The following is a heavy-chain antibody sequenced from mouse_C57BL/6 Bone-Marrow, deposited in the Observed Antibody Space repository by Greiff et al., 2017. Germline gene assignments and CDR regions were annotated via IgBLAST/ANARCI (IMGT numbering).Heavy chain of an antibody. Sequence: VQLQQSGPELVKPGASVKISCKASGYAFSSSWMNWVKQRPGKGLEWIGRIYPGDGDTNYNGKFKGKATLTADKSSSTAYMQLSSLTSEDSAVXFCARRWLPYSFDYWGQGTSVTVSS. J-gene: IGHJ4*01. CDR1: GYAFSSSW. V-gene: IGHV1-82*01. D-gene: IGHD2-3*01. CDR3: ARRWLPYSFDY. CDR2: IYPGDGDT.